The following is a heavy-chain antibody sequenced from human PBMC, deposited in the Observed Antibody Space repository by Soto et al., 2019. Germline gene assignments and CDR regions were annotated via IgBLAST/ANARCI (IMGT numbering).Heavy chain of an antibody. V-gene: IGHV4-34*01. CDR3: ARGYIVVVVAATRFDY. Sequence: PSETLSLTCAVYGGSFSGYYWSWIRQPPGKGLEWIGEINHSGSTNYNPSLKSRVTISVDTSKNQFSLKLSSVTAADTAVYYCARGYIVVVVAATRFDYWGQGTLVTVS. CDR1: GGSFSGYY. CDR2: INHSGST. J-gene: IGHJ4*02. D-gene: IGHD2-15*01.